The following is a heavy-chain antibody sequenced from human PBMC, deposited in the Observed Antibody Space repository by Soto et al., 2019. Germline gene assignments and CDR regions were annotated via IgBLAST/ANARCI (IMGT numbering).Heavy chain of an antibody. CDR2: INHSGST. D-gene: IGHD1-26*01. CDR1: GGSFSGYY. CDR3: ARVRGSYYDNWFDP. V-gene: IGHV4-34*01. Sequence: LSLTCAVYGGSFSGYYWSWIRQPPGKGLEWIGEINHSGSTNYNPSLKSRVTISVDTSKNQFSLKLSSVTAADTAVYYCARVRGSYYDNWFDPWGQGTLVTVSS. J-gene: IGHJ5*02.